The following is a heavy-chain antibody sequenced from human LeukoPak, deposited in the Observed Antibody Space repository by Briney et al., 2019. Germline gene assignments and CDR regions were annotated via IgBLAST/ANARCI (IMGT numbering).Heavy chain of an antibody. CDR2: ISYDGSNK. CDR1: GFTFSSYA. V-gene: IGHV3-30-3*01. CDR3: ARDKKVRGVIDY. J-gene: IGHJ4*02. Sequence: GGSLRLSCAASGFTFSSYAMHWVRQAPGKGLEWVAVISYDGSNKYYADSVKGRFTISRDNSKNTLYLQMNSLRAEDTAVYYCARDKKVRGVIDYWGQGTLITVSS. D-gene: IGHD3-10*01.